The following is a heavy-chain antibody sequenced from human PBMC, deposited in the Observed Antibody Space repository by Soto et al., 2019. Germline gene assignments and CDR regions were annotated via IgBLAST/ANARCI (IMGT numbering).Heavy chain of an antibody. J-gene: IGHJ4*02. CDR2: MQPNSGNT. V-gene: IGHV1-8*01. Sequence: GASVKVSCKASGYTFTNFDINWVRQATGQGLEWMGWMQPNSGNTGYAQKFQGRVTMTRDTSISTAYMELSSLRSDDTAVYYCARGVDAGVDYWGQGTLVTVS. CDR3: ARGVDAGVDY. D-gene: IGHD1-26*01. CDR1: GYTFTNFD.